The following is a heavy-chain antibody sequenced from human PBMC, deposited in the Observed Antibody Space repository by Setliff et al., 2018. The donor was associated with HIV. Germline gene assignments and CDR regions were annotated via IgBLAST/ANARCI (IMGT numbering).Heavy chain of an antibody. CDR1: YSSLTSNNFY. J-gene: IGHJ4*02. D-gene: IGHD3-10*01. V-gene: IGHV4-39*07. CDR2: IYSTGTT. CDR3: ARGNYYNMWADPFDY. Sequence: SETLSLTCSVSYSSLTSNNFYWGWIRQPPGRGLEWIGNIYSTGTTYYNSSLKSRVRISVDTSTNQFSLNVTSVTAADTAVYYCARGNYYNMWADPFDYWGQGTLVTVSS.